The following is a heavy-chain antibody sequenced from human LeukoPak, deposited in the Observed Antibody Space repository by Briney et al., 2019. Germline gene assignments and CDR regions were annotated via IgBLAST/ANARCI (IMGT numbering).Heavy chain of an antibody. J-gene: IGHJ6*03. V-gene: IGHV3-48*03. CDR2: ISSSGSTI. Sequence: PGGSLRLSCAASGFTFSSYEMNWVRQAPGKGLEWVSYISSSGSTIYYGDSVKGRFTISRDNAKNSLYLQMNSLRAEDTAVYYCARGCSGGSCYSSYYYYYMDVWGKGTTVTVSS. CDR3: ARGCSGGSCYSSYYYYYMDV. CDR1: GFTFSSYE. D-gene: IGHD2-15*01.